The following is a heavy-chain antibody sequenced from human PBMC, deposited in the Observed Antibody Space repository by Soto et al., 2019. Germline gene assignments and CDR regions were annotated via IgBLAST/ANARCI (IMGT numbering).Heavy chain of an antibody. V-gene: IGHV3-30*03. CDR2: ISYDGTNT. J-gene: IGHJ4*02. CDR3: ASDHNEKTPITPGH. CDR1: GFTFSSYG. Sequence: GGSLRLSCAASGFTFSSYGMHWVRQAPGKGLEWVAVISYDGTNTYYADSVKGRFTISRDNSKNTLYLQMNSLRTEDTAVYYCASDHNEKTPITPGHWGQGTLVTVS. D-gene: IGHD1-1*01.